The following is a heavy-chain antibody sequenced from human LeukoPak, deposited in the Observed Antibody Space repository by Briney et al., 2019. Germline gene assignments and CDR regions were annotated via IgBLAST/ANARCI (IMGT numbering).Heavy chain of an antibody. CDR1: GFSFSSSA. J-gene: IGHJ6*02. V-gene: IGHV3-23*01. CDR2: ISGSGGST. Sequence: GRSLRLSCAASGFSFSSSAMHWVRQAPGKGLEWVSAISGSGGSTYYADSVKGRFTISRDNSKNTLYLQMNSLRAEDTAVYYCAKDSEREQQFSYYYYYGMDVWGQGTTVTVSS. D-gene: IGHD6-13*01. CDR3: AKDSEREQQFSYYYYYGMDV.